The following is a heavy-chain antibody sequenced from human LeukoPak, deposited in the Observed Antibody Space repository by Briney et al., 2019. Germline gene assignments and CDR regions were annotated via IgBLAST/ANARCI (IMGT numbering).Heavy chain of an antibody. CDR1: GFSLSSNW. D-gene: IGHD1-1*01. J-gene: IGHJ5*02. Sequence: GGSLRLSCAAPGFSLSSNWMGWVRQAPGKGLEWVAHIKRDGSQKYHLDSVKGRFTISRDNAKNSLYLQLNSLRVEDTAVYYCARLGLELGGPNWFDLWGQGTLVTVSS. V-gene: IGHV3-7*01. CDR2: IKRDGSQK. CDR3: ARLGLELGGPNWFDL.